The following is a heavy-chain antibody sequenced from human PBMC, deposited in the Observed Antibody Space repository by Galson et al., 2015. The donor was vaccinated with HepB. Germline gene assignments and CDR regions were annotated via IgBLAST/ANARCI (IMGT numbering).Heavy chain of an antibody. V-gene: IGHV3-15*01. D-gene: IGHD2-2*01. J-gene: IGHJ3*02. Sequence: SLRLSCAASGFTFSDAWISWVRQCPGKGLEWVGRIKIKRDGGTTDYAAPVKGRFTILRDDLKTTVYLQMDSLKTEDTAAYYCTTDRSGCYSTSCYSYAFDIWGQGTVVTVSS. CDR2: IKIKRDGGTT. CDR3: TTDRSGCYSTSCYSYAFDI. CDR1: GFTFSDAW.